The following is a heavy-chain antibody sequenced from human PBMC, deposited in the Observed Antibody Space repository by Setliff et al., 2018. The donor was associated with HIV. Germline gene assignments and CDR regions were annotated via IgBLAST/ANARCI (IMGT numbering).Heavy chain of an antibody. CDR1: GYSISSGYY. Sequence: SETLSLTCTVSGYSISSGYYWGWIRQPPGKGLEWIGSIYHTGITYYNPSLKSRVTISVDTSQNQFSLKLSSVTAADTAIYYCARRIYGNNPYFDYWSQGTLVTVSS. V-gene: IGHV4-38-2*02. CDR2: IYHTGIT. J-gene: IGHJ4*02. CDR3: ARRIYGNNPYFDY. D-gene: IGHD4-17*01.